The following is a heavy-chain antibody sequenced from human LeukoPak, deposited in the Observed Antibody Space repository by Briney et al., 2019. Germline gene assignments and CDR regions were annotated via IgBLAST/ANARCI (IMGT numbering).Heavy chain of an antibody. J-gene: IGHJ3*02. V-gene: IGHV3-49*04. CDR3: TRDREAAAGINALDI. CDR2: ITSKPYGGTA. D-gene: IGHD6-13*01. Sequence: GGSLRLSFATSGGTFGDYAVSWVRQAPGKGPEWLGFITSKPYGGTAEYAASVKGGFTISRDDSKSLAYLQMNSLKTEDTAVYYCTRDREAAAGINALDIWGQGTMVTVSS. CDR1: GGTFGDYA.